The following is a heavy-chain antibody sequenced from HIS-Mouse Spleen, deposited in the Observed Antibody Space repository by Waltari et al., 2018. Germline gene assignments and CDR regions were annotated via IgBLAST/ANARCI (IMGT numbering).Heavy chain of an antibody. D-gene: IGHD6-13*01. Sequence: QLQLQESGPGLVKPSETLSLTCTVSGGSISSSSYYWGWIRQPPGKGLEWIGRIYYSGSTYDIPSLKSRVTISVDTSKNQFSLKLSSVTAADTAVYYCAREIPYSSSWYDWYFDLWGRGTLVTVSS. CDR2: IYYSGST. V-gene: IGHV4-39*07. CDR3: AREIPYSSSWYDWYFDL. J-gene: IGHJ2*01. CDR1: GGSISSSSYY.